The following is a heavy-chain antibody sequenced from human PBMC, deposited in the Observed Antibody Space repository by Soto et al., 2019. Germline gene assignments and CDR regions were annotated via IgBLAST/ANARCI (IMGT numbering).Heavy chain of an antibody. D-gene: IGHD2-21*01. J-gene: IGHJ4*02. CDR3: ARRGGGYFPYYLDY. CDR1: GLSFSCYY. Sequence: SETMSLTCAFYGLSFSCYYLILIRQPPGKGLEWIGEILHSGSTNYNPSLKSRVSISVDTSKNQFSLKLTSVTAADTALYYCARRGGGYFPYYLDYWGQGSLVTVSS. CDR2: ILHSGST. V-gene: IGHV4-34*12.